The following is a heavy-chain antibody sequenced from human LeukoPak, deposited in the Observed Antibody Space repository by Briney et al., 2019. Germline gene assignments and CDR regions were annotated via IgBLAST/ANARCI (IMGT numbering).Heavy chain of an antibody. CDR1: GFTFSSHW. CDR2: IKGDGSTT. J-gene: IGHJ4*02. D-gene: IGHD3-22*01. CDR3: ARDYYYDSSGYWDYYFDY. V-gene: IGHV3-74*01. Sequence: GGSLRLSCAASGFTFSSHWMHWVRQAPGEGLLWVSGIKGDGSTTIYADSVKGRSTISRDNAKNTLYLQMNSLRAEDTAVYYCARDYYYDSSGYWDYYFDYWGQGTLVSVSS.